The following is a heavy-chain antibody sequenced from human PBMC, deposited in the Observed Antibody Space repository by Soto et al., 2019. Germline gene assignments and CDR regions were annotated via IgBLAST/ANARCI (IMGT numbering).Heavy chain of an antibody. Sequence: AAVKVSCKASGYSFTDYHIHWVRQAPGQGLEWLGRINPKSGGTSTAQKFQGWVTMTTDTSISTASMELTRLTSDDTAIYYCARGDSTDCSNGVCSFFYNHDMDVWGQGTPGTVSS. CDR1: GYSFTDYH. J-gene: IGHJ6*02. CDR2: INPKSGGT. D-gene: IGHD2-8*01. V-gene: IGHV1-2*04. CDR3: ARGDSTDCSNGVCSFFYNHDMDV.